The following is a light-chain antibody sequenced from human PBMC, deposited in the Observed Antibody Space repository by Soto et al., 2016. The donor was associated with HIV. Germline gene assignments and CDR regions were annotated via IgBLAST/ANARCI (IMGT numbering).Light chain of an antibody. J-gene: IGLJ3*02. CDR2: DDG. V-gene: IGLV3-21*03. CDR3: QVWDVSSDLVL. Sequence: SYELTQPSSLSVAPRKTARITCGGNNVGSKSVQWYQQKPGQAPVLVVYDDGDRPSGIPERFSGSNSGNTATLTISRVEAGDEADYYCQVWDVSSDLVLFGGGTKLTVL. CDR1: NVGSKS.